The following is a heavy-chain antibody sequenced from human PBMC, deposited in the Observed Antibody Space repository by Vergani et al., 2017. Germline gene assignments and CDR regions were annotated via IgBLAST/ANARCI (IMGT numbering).Heavy chain of an antibody. CDR1: EYSFGNYW. Sequence: EVELVQSGPEMRKPGESLKISCKGSEYSFGNYWIGWVRQMPGKGLEWMGIIYPADSDTRYSPSFQGQVTISADKSISTAFLQGDSLKASDTAFYYCARHTTYTDSWGQGTLVTVSS. J-gene: IGHJ4*02. V-gene: IGHV5-51*01. CDR2: IYPADSDT. D-gene: IGHD1-1*01. CDR3: ARHTTYTDS.